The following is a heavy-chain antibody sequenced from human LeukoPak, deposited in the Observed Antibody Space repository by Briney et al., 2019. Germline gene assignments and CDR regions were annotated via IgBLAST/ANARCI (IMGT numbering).Heavy chain of an antibody. Sequence: GGSLRLSCAASGFTVSSNYMSWVRQAPGKGLEWVSVIYSGGSTYYADSVKGRFTISRDNSKNTLYLQMNSLRAEDTAVYYCARDRSSGWSYWFDPWGQGTLVTVSS. CDR1: GFTVSSNY. J-gene: IGHJ5*02. D-gene: IGHD6-19*01. CDR3: ARDRSSGWSYWFDP. CDR2: IYSGGST. V-gene: IGHV3-53*01.